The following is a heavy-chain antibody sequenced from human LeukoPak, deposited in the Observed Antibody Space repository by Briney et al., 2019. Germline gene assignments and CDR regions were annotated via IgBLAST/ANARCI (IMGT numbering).Heavy chain of an antibody. V-gene: IGHV3-74*01. CDR3: AKDRARSYYYGMDV. J-gene: IGHJ6*02. CDR2: INSDGNSI. CDR1: GFTFSTYW. D-gene: IGHD1-26*01. Sequence: GGSLRLSCADSGFTFSTYWMHWVRQAPGKGLVWVSRINSDGNSISYADSVKGRFTISRDNAKNSLYLQMNSLRAEDTALYYCAKDRARSYYYGMDVWGQGTTVTVSS.